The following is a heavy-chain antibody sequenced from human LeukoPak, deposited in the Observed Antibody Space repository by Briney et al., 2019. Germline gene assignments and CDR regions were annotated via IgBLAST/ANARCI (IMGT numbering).Heavy chain of an antibody. CDR3: ARVASDYDFWSGYYFDY. V-gene: IGHV3-7*01. J-gene: IGHJ4*02. D-gene: IGHD3-3*01. CDR1: GFTFSKYW. Sequence: GGSLRLSCAASGFTFSKYWMSWVRQAPGKGLEWVANIKQDGSEKYYVDSVKGRFTISRDNAKNSLYLQMNSLRAEDTAVYYCARVASDYDFWSGYYFDYWGQGTLVTVSS. CDR2: IKQDGSEK.